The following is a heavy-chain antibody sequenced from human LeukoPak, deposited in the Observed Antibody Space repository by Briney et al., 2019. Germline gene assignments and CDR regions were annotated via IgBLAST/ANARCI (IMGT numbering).Heavy chain of an antibody. CDR1: GYTFTGYY. V-gene: IGHV1-2*02. Sequence: GASVKVSCKASGYTFTGYYMHWVRQALGQGLEWMGWINPNSGGTNYAQKFQGRVTMTRDTSISTAYMELSRLRSDDTAVYYCARSPHYAYCGGDCYIDYWGQGTLVTVSS. J-gene: IGHJ4*02. CDR2: INPNSGGT. D-gene: IGHD2-21*01. CDR3: ARSPHYAYCGGDCYIDY.